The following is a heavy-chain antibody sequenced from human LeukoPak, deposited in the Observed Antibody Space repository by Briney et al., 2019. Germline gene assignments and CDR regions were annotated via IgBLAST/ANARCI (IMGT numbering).Heavy chain of an antibody. J-gene: IGHJ4*02. Sequence: PGGSLRLSCAASGFTFSSYAMSWVRQAPGKGLEWVAFIRYDGDNKYYADSVRGRFTISRDNSKNTLFLQMDSLRAEDTAVYYCAKGFVTYSRTSPFDYWGQGTPVTVSS. CDR3: AKGFVTYSRTSPFDY. D-gene: IGHD6-13*01. CDR2: IRYDGDNK. V-gene: IGHV3-30*02. CDR1: GFTFSSYA.